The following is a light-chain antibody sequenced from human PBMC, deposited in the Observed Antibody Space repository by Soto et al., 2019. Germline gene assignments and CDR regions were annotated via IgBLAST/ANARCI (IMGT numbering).Light chain of an antibody. CDR1: QSVTGAY. J-gene: IGKJ1*01. V-gene: IGKV3-20*01. CDR3: QQYGSSRGT. Sequence: EIVLTQSPGTLSLSPGERATLSCRASQSVTGAYLAWYQQKPGQAPRLLIYGASSRATGIPDRFSGSGSGTDFPLTISRLEHEDFAVYYCQQYGSSRGTFGQGTKVEIK. CDR2: GAS.